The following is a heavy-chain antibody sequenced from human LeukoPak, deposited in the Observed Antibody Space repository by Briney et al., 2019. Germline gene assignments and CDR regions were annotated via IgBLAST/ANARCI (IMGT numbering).Heavy chain of an antibody. CDR3: AKDGGPYYDILTGYFDY. CDR2: IRYDGSNK. J-gene: IGHJ4*02. CDR1: GFTFSSYG. Sequence: GGSLRLSCAASGFTFSSYGMHWVRQAPGKGLEWVAFIRYDGSNKYYADSVKGRFTISRDNSKNTLYLQMNSLRAEDTAVYYCAKDGGPYYDILTGYFDYWGQGTLVTVSS. V-gene: IGHV3-30*02. D-gene: IGHD3-9*01.